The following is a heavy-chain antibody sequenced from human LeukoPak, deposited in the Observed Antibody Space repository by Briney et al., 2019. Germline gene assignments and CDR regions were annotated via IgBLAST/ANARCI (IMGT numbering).Heavy chain of an antibody. J-gene: IGHJ1*01. CDR3: ARDNSTEYFQH. CDR2: TYYRSKWYT. Sequence: SQTLSLTCDISGDSVSSNRAAWNWLGQSPSRGLEWLGRTYYRSKWYTEYALSVKGRITINPDTSKNLFSLQLNSVTPDDTAVYFCARDNSTEYFQHWGQGTLVTVSS. V-gene: IGHV6-1*01. CDR1: GDSVSSNRAA.